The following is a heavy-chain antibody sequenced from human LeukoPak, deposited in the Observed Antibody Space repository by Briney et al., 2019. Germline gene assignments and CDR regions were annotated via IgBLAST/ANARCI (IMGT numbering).Heavy chain of an antibody. V-gene: IGHV3-7*02. Sequence: PGRSLRLSYPASGFTFTNYWMSWVRQAPGTGLGWQANINQVGSQKYYVDSVKGRFTISRDSGENSLYLQMNSLRAEDTAVYYCAMRNFNYNWGSYYSPHFDYWGQGTLVTVSS. CDR2: INQVGSQK. CDR3: AMRNFNYNWGSYYSPHFDY. CDR1: GFTFTNYW. D-gene: IGHD3-10*01. J-gene: IGHJ4*02.